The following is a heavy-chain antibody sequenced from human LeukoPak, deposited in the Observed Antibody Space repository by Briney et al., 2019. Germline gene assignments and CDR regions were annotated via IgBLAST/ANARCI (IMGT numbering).Heavy chain of an antibody. J-gene: IGHJ4*02. CDR2: VNTNTGNP. Sequence: ASVKVSCKPSGYTFTDYAINWVRQAPGQGLEYMGWVNTNTGNPTYAQGFTGRFVFSSDSSVSTAYLQITSLKADDSAIYFCASCDDSSGYFAYWGQGTLVTVSS. V-gene: IGHV7-4-1*02. CDR1: GYTFTDYA. D-gene: IGHD3-22*01. CDR3: ASCDDSSGYFAY.